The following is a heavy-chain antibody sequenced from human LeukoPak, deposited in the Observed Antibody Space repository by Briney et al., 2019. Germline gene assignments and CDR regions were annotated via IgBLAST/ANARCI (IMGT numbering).Heavy chain of an antibody. CDR1: GGTFSSYA. V-gene: IGHV1-69*05. CDR2: IIPIFGTA. CDR3: APDYYGSGRPGDDY. D-gene: IGHD3-10*01. J-gene: IGHJ4*02. Sequence: SVKVSCKASGGTFSSYAISWVRQAPGQGLEWMGGIIPIFGTANYAQKFQGRVTITTDESTSTAYMELSSLRSEDTAVYYCAPDYYGSGRPGDDYWGQGTLVTVSS.